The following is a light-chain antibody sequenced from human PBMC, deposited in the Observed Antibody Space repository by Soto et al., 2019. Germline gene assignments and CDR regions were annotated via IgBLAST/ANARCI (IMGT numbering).Light chain of an antibody. CDR2: KAS. J-gene: IGKJ1*01. CDR3: QQYYSYPWT. Sequence: DIQMTQSPSTLSASVGDRVAITCRASQSINTLLAWYQQKPGKAPKLLIYKASSLESGVPSRFSGSGSGTEFTLTISSLQPDDFATYYCQQYYSYPWTFGQGTKVDIK. CDR1: QSINTL. V-gene: IGKV1-5*03.